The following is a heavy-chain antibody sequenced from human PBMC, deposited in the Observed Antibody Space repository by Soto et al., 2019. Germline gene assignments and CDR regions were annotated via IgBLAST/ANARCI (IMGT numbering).Heavy chain of an antibody. Sequence: ASVKXSCKASGYTFTSYAMHWVRQAPGQRLEWMGWINAGNGNTKYSQKFQGRVTITRDTSASTAYMELSSLRSEDTAVYYCARAVYYYYYMDVWGKGTTVTVSS. V-gene: IGHV1-3*01. CDR1: GYTFTSYA. D-gene: IGHD6-19*01. CDR3: ARAVYYYYYMDV. CDR2: INAGNGNT. J-gene: IGHJ6*03.